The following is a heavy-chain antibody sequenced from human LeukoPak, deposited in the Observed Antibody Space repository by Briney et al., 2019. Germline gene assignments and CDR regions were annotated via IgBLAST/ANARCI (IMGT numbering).Heavy chain of an antibody. CDR2: ISSSSSSYI. CDR3: AIAGGPDP. CDR1: GLTFSSYS. D-gene: IGHD3-16*01. V-gene: IGHV3-21*04. Sequence: GGSLRLSCAASGLTFSSYSMNWVRQAPWKGLEWVSSISSSSSSYIYYADSVKGRFTISRDNSKNTLYLQMNSLRAEDTAVYYCAIAGGPDPWGQGTLVTVSS. J-gene: IGHJ5*02.